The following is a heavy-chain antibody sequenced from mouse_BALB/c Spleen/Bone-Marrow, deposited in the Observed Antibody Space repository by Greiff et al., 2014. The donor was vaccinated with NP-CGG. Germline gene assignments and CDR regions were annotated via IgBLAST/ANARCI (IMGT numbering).Heavy chain of an antibody. D-gene: IGHD1-1*01. CDR3: AREGGYYYGSSPYFDV. CDR1: GYSFTGYF. V-gene: IGHV1-20*02. CDR2: INPYNGDT. J-gene: IGHJ1*01. Sequence: SGPELVKPGASVKISCKASGYSFTGYFMNWVMQSHGKSLEWIGRINPYNGDTFYNQKFKGKATLTVDKSSSTAHMELRSLASEDSAVYYCAREGGYYYGSSPYFDVWDAGTTVTVSS.